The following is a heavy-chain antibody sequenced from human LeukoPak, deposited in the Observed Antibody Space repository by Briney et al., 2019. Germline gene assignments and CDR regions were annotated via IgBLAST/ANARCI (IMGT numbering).Heavy chain of an antibody. D-gene: IGHD2-2*01. V-gene: IGHV1-2*02. CDR1: GYSFIGYY. Sequence: GASVKVSCKASGYSFIGYYMHWVRQAPRQGLEWMGCINPNSGGTNYAQKFQGRVTMTRDTSISTAYMELSRLTSDDTAVYYCAREGGIVAVQAANWFDPWGQGTLVTVSS. J-gene: IGHJ5*02. CDR3: AREGGIVAVQAANWFDP. CDR2: INPNSGGT.